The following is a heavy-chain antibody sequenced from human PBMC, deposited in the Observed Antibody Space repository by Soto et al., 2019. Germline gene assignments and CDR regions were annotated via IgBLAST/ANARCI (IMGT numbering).Heavy chain of an antibody. J-gene: IGHJ4*02. V-gene: IGHV3-48*02. D-gene: IGHD3-10*01. CDR1: GFTFSSFG. CDR3: ARDPDGIIDFDY. CDR2: ITSDSSTR. Sequence: GGSLRLSCAVSGFTFSSFGMNWVRQAPGKGLEWISYITSDSSTRHYADFVKGRLTISRDNAKNSLYLRMNSLRDEDTAVYFCARDPDGIIDFDYWGQGTQVTVSS.